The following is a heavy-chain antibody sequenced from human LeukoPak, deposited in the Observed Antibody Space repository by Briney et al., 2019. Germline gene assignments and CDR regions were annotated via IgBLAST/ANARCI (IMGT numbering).Heavy chain of an antibody. CDR2: FWYDGSTK. D-gene: IGHD5-18*01. V-gene: IGHV3-33*01. J-gene: IGHJ3*02. CDR3: ARDKTTLVTVDAFDI. CDR1: GFTFSSYG. Sequence: GGSLILSCAASGFTFSSYGMHWVRQAPGKGLEWVAVFWYDGSTKYYADSVKGRFTISRDNSKSTLYLQMTSLRAEDTALYYCARDKTTLVTVDAFDIWGQGTMVTVSS.